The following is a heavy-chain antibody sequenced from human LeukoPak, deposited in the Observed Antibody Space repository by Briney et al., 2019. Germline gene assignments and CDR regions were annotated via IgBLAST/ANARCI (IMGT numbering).Heavy chain of an antibody. CDR1: GGSISSYY. V-gene: IGHV4-59*01. CDR3: ARVSWFPGASYYYMDV. Sequence: SETLSLTCTVSGGSISSYYWSWIRQPPGKGLEWFGYIHDSGTTNYNPSLKSRVTISVDTSKNQFSLKLSSVTAADTAVYYCARVSWFPGASYYYMDVWGKGTTVTVSS. CDR2: IHDSGTT. J-gene: IGHJ6*03. D-gene: IGHD3-9*01.